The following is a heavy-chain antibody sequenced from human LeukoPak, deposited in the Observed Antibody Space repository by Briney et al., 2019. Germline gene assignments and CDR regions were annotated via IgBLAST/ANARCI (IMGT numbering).Heavy chain of an antibody. CDR3: ARAPYCSGGSCPPPDWFDP. J-gene: IGHJ5*02. Sequence: ASVKVSCKASGYTFTSYGIGWVRQAPGQGLEWMGWISAYNGNTNYAQKLQGRVTMTTDTSTSTAYMELRSLRSDDTAVYYCARAPYCSGGSCPPPDWFDPWGQGTLVTVSS. CDR2: ISAYNGNT. CDR1: GYTFTSYG. V-gene: IGHV1-18*04. D-gene: IGHD2-15*01.